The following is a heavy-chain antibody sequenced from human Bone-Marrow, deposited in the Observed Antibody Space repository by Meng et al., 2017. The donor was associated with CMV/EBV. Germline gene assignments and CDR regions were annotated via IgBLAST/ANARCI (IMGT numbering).Heavy chain of an antibody. CDR2: INHRGST. V-gene: IGHV4-34*01. D-gene: IGHD2-21*01. J-gene: IGHJ4*02. CDR1: GTSFSDYS. CDR3: AGEIDI. Sequence: SETLSLTCAVHGTSFSDYSWTWIRHSPRKGLEWIGQINHRGSTNFNPSLMGRVTMSVDSSKEQFSLRLTSMTAADTAVYYRAGEIDIWGQGTAVTVSS.